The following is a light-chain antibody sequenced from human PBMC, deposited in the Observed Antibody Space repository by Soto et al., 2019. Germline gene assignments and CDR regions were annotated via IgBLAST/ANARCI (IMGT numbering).Light chain of an antibody. J-gene: IGLJ1*01. V-gene: IGLV2-8*01. CDR2: EVS. CDR1: SSDVGAYNY. CDR3: SSYAGSHTFV. Sequence: QSALTQPPSASGSPGQSVTISCTGTSSDVGAYNYVSWYQQHPGKAPKLMIYEVSKRPSGVPDRFSGSKSGNTASLTVSGLLAEDEADYFCSSYAGSHTFVFGAGTKLTVL.